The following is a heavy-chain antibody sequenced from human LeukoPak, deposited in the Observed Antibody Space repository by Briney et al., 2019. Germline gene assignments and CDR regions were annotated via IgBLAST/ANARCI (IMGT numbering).Heavy chain of an antibody. V-gene: IGHV1-18*01. CDR1: GYTFTSYG. CDR2: NSAYNGNT. J-gene: IGHJ5*02. D-gene: IGHD3-3*01. Sequence: ASVKVSCKASGYTFTSYGISWVRQAPGQGLEWMGWNSAYNGNTNYAQKLQGRVTMTTDTSTSTAYMELRSLRSDDTAVYYCATLQDPFFWSGYSSFRYWFDPWGQGTLVTVSS. CDR3: ATLQDPFFWSGYSSFRYWFDP.